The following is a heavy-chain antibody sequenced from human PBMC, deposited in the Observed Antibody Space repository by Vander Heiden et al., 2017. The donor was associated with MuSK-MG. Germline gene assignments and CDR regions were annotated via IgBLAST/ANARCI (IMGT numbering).Heavy chain of an antibody. Sequence: QVQLVQSGAEVKKPGASVKVSCKASGYTFTGYYMHWVRQAPGQGLEWMGWINPNSGGTNYAQKFQGRVTMTRDTSISTAYMELSRLRSDDTAVYYCARGGCSGGSCTYNWFDPWGQGTLGTVAS. CDR3: ARGGCSGGSCTYNWFDP. CDR2: INPNSGGT. D-gene: IGHD2-15*01. J-gene: IGHJ5*02. CDR1: GYTFTGYY. V-gene: IGHV1-2*02.